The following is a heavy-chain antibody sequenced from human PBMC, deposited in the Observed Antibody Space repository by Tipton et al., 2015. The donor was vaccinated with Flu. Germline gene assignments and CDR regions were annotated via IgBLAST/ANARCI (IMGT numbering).Heavy chain of an antibody. CDR1: GFTFSNYV. Sequence: SLRLSCAASGFTFSNYVMHWVRQAPGKGLEWVAVLSYDGSNKHYADSVKGRFAISRDNSKRTLFLQMNSLRVEDTAVYYCARDAESSRYFYFGMNVWGQGTPVTVSS. CDR3: ARDAESSRYFYFGMNV. D-gene: IGHD3-22*01. V-gene: IGHV3-30*03. CDR2: LSYDGSNK. J-gene: IGHJ6*02.